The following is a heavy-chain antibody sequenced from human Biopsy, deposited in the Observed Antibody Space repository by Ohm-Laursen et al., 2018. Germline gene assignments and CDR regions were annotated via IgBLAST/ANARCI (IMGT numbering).Heavy chain of an antibody. CDR2: IWYDGSNK. J-gene: IGHJ6*02. Sequence: SLRLSCAASGFTLSNYGMHWVRQVPGKGLEWLAVIWYDGSNKYYGDSVQGRFTISRDNSKNTVYLQMNSLRAEDTAVYYCARDPIVGSKADGMDVWGQGTTVTVSS. D-gene: IGHD1-26*01. CDR1: GFTLSNYG. V-gene: IGHV3-33*01. CDR3: ARDPIVGSKADGMDV.